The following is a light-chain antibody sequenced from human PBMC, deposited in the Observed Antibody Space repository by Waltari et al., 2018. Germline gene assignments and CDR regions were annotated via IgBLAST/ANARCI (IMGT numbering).Light chain of an antibody. Sequence: EIVMTQSPATLSVSPGEGATLPCRASQSLSDNLAWYQQKPGQAPSLLIYGASTRATGIPARFSGSGSGTDFTLTISSLQSEDFAIYYCQQYNTWPPITFGQGTRVEIK. J-gene: IGKJ5*01. CDR2: GAS. CDR3: QQYNTWPPIT. CDR1: QSLSDN. V-gene: IGKV3-15*01.